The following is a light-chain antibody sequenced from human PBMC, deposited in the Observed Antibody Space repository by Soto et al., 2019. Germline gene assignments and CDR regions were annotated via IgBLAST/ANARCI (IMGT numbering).Light chain of an antibody. CDR1: QDMSNY. J-gene: IGKJ4*01. CDR3: RLYYNVPAA. V-gene: IGKV1-33*01. CDR2: DAS. Sequence: DIQMTQSPSSLSASVGDRVTITCQASQDMSNYLNWYQQKPGKAPKLLIYDASNLETGVPSRFSGSGFLTDFTVSISSLQSEDIATYYCRLYYNVPAAVVGWANVESK.